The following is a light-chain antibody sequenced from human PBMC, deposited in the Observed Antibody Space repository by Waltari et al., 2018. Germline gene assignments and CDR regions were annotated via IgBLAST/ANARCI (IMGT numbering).Light chain of an antibody. CDR3: QVWDANTDPGV. CDR1: NIESKS. CDR2: YDS. V-gene: IGLV3-21*04. J-gene: IGLJ1*01. Sequence: SYVLTQPPSVSVAPGKTASITCGGNNIESKSVHWYQQKPGQAPILVISYDSDRPSGIPERFSGSNSGNTANLTSSRVEAGDEADYYCQVWDANTDPGVFGTGTEVTVL.